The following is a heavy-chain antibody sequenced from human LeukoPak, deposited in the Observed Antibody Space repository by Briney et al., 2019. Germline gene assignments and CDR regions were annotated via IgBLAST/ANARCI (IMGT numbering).Heavy chain of an antibody. CDR3: AKGYYFDILSGYSSLDS. D-gene: IGHD3-9*01. V-gene: IGHV3-30*02. Sequence: PGGSLRLSCAVSGFAASGFTFSTFGFHWVRQAPGKGLEGVAFIRYDGSNKYYADSVKGRFTISRDDSKNTLYLQMNSLRAEDTAAYYCAKGYYFDILSGYSSLDSWGQGTLVTVSS. CDR2: IRYDGSNK. J-gene: IGHJ4*02. CDR1: GFTFSTFG.